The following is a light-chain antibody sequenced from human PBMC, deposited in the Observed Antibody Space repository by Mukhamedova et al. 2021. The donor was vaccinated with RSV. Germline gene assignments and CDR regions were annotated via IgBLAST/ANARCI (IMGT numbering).Light chain of an antibody. J-gene: IGLJ1*01. Sequence: GDNLESKSVHWYQQTPGQAPVLVVFDDSDRPSEIPERFSGSNSGNKATLTISRVEAGDEADYYCQVWESTSDHYVFGTGTKVTVL. V-gene: IGLV3-21*02. CDR1: NLESKS. CDR2: DDS. CDR3: QVWESTSDHYV.